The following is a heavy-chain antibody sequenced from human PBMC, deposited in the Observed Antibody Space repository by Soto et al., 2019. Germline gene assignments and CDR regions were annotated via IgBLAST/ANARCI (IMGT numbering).Heavy chain of an antibody. D-gene: IGHD6-13*01. CDR1: GDSVSSNSAA. CDR3: AREPYTSSWYPYNWFDT. Sequence: SPTRSLTCAISGDSVSSNSAAWNWIRQSPSRGLEWLGRTYYRSKWYNDYAVSVKSRITINPDTSKNQFSLQLNSVTPEDTAVDYCAREPYTSSWYPYNWFDTLCPGTLVTASS. V-gene: IGHV6-1*01. J-gene: IGHJ5*02. CDR2: TYYRSKWYN.